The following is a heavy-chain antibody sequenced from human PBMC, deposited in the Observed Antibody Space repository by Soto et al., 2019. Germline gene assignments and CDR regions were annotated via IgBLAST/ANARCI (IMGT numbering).Heavy chain of an antibody. D-gene: IGHD5-12*01. CDR1: GYSCTSYW. CDR2: IYPGDSDT. J-gene: IGHJ4*02. CDR3: ARHRIVATIAASFDY. V-gene: IGHV5-51*01. Sequence: PVESLKISCKGSGYSCTSYWIGWVRQMPGKGLEWMGIIYPGDSDTRYSPSFQGQVTISADKSISTAYLQWSSLKASDTAMYYCARHRIVATIAASFDYWGQGTLVT.